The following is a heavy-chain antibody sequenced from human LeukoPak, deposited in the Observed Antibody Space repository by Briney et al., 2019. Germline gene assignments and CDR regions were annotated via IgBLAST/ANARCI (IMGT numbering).Heavy chain of an antibody. Sequence: GGSLRLSCTVSGFTVSSNSMSWVRQAPGKGLEWVSSISGSGGSTYYADSVQGRFTISRDNSKNTLYLQMNSLRAEDTAVYYCARDPQYSSGWYEVWFDPWGQGTLVTVSS. D-gene: IGHD6-19*01. CDR1: GFTVSSNS. CDR3: ARDPQYSSGWYEVWFDP. J-gene: IGHJ5*02. V-gene: IGHV3-23*01. CDR2: ISGSGGST.